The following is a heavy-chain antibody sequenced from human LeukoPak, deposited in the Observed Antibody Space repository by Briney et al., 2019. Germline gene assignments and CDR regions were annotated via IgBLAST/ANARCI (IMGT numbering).Heavy chain of an antibody. V-gene: IGHV5-51*01. CDR3: ARRGGVMDYYYGMDV. CDR1: SCSSTSCW. D-gene: IGHD3-16*01. Sequence: EAPMILSWAASCSSTSCWIGCWRQMPARELVWWVIIFPGDTDTRDRPTVQGPVTIAAAKSISTAYLQWSSLKASDTAMYYCARRGGVMDYYYGMDVWGQGTTVTVSS. J-gene: IGHJ6*02. CDR2: IFPGDTDT.